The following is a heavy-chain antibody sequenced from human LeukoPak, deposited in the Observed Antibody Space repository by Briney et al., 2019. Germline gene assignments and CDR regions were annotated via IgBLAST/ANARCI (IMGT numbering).Heavy chain of an antibody. J-gene: IGHJ5*02. CDR3: AKRLTQYDCFDP. CDR1: GDSVSTASNA. D-gene: IGHD2-2*01. Sequence: SQTLSLTCAISGDSVSTASNAWYWIRQSPSRGLEWLGRTYYRSTWYNDYAVSVRGRITVNPDTSKNQFSLHLNSVTPEDTAVYYCAKRLTQYDCFDPWGQGILVTVS. V-gene: IGHV6-1*01. CDR2: TYYRSTWYN.